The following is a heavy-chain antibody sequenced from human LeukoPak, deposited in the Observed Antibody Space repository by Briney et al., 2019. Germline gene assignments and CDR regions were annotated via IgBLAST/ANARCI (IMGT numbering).Heavy chain of an antibody. CDR1: GFTFSSYA. D-gene: IGHD3-3*01. CDR3: ARDFLVGNTYMDV. V-gene: IGHV3-23*01. J-gene: IGHJ6*03. CDR2: ISGSGDST. Sequence: GGSLRLSCAASGFTFSSYAMSWVRQAPGKGLEWVSAISGSGDSTYYADSVKGRFTISRDNSKNTLYLQMNSLRAEDTAVYYCARDFLVGNTYMDVWGKGTTVTVSS.